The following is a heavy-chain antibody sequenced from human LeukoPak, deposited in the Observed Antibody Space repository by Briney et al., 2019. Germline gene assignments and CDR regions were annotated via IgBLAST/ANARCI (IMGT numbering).Heavy chain of an antibody. J-gene: IGHJ4*02. D-gene: IGHD3-3*01. Sequence: SETLSLTCTVSGGSIRSYYWSWIRQPPGKGLEWIGRIYPSGSTNYNPSLKNRVTMSIDTSKNQFSLRLTSVTAADTAVYYCARGVLEWLFDFWGQGTLVTVSS. V-gene: IGHV4-4*07. CDR2: IYPSGST. CDR1: GGSIRSYY. CDR3: ARGVLEWLFDF.